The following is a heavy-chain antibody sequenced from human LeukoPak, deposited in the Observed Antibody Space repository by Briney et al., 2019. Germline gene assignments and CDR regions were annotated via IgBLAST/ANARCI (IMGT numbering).Heavy chain of an antibody. D-gene: IGHD5/OR15-5a*01. Sequence: SETLSLTCTVSGGSVRGYYWTWIRQAPGKGLEFVAYIYYSGGTNYNPSLKSRVSTSLDTPTNQFSLSLTSVTATDTATYYCARLVQKASGLYDYYYFMDVWGSGTPVTVSS. CDR2: IYYSGGT. CDR1: GGSVRGYY. J-gene: IGHJ6*04. CDR3: ARLVQKASGLYDYYYFMDV. V-gene: IGHV4-59*08.